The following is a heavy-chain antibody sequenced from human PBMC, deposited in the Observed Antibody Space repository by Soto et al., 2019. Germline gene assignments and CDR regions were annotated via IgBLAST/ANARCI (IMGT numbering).Heavy chain of an antibody. CDR2: ISWNSGSI. V-gene: IGHV3-9*01. CDR1: GFTFDDYA. D-gene: IGHD2-2*01. J-gene: IGHJ3*02. Sequence: EVQLVESGGGLVQPGRSLSLSCAASGFTFDDYAMHWVRQAPGKGLEWVSGISWNSGSIGYADSVKGRLTISRDNAKNSLYEQKNRPRGDDTGLYYCANEKKGTLKMTDCSSTSCKRPSGVDSWGRGTIVTVAS. CDR3: ANEKKGTLKMTDCSSTSCKRPSGVDS.